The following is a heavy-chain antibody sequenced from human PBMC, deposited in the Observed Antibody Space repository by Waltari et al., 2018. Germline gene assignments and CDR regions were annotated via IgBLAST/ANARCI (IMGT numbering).Heavy chain of an antibody. J-gene: IGHJ4*02. CDR2: IYYSGST. Sequence: QVQLQESGPGLVKPSQTLSLTYTVSGGSISSGGYYWSWIRQHPGKGLEWIGYIYYSGSTYYNPSLKSRVTISVDTSKNQFSLKLSSVTAADTAVYYCARAGPDIAARLDYWGQGTLVTVSS. CDR3: ARAGPDIAARLDY. D-gene: IGHD6-6*01. CDR1: GGSISSGGYY. V-gene: IGHV4-31*03.